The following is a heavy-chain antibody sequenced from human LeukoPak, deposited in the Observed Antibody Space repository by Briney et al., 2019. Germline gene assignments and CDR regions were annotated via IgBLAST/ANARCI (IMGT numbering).Heavy chain of an antibody. CDR3: ARGDSSGWYVPYYFDY. J-gene: IGHJ4*02. V-gene: IGHV3-21*01. CDR1: GFTFSTYT. CDR2: ISSSSSYI. D-gene: IGHD6-19*01. Sequence: PGGSLRLSCAASGFTFSTYTMYWVRQAPGKGLEWVSSISSSSSYIYYADSVKGRFTISRDNAKNSLYLQMNSLRAEDTAVYYCARGDSSGWYVPYYFDYWGQGTLVTVSS.